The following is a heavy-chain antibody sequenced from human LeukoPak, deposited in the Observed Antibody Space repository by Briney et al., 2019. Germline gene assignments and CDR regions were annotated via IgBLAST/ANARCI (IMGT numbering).Heavy chain of an antibody. CDR2: TYTRGST. V-gene: IGHV4-4*07. Sequence: SETLSLTCTVSGASIRNYYWSWIRQPAGEGLEWIGRTYTRGSTNYNPSLKSRVTMSVDASTNQFYLKLTSVTAADTAIYYCARDSGIAVAGFDYWGRGTLITVSS. J-gene: IGHJ4*02. D-gene: IGHD6-19*01. CDR1: GASIRNYY. CDR3: ARDSGIAVAGFDY.